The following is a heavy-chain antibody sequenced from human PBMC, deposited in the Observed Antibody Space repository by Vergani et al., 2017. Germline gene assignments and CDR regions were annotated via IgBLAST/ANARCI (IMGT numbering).Heavy chain of an antibody. J-gene: IGHJ4*02. V-gene: IGHV4-4*03. CDR3: ATIGYRRWGYYFDD. CDR2: ICHTEDT. D-gene: IGHD2-2*02. Sequence: QVQLQESGPGLVKPPGTLSLTCAVSGDSISSNNCWTWVRQPPGKGLEWIGEICHTEDTKYSPSLKSRVTVSVDESRNLFSLRLNSVTAADTAVYYCATIGYRRWGYYFDDWVQGILVTVSS. CDR1: GDSISSNNC.